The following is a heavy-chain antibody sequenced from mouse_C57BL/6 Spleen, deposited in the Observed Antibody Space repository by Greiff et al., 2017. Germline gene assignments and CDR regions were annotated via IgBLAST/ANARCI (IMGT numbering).Heavy chain of an antibody. D-gene: IGHD4-1*01. J-gene: IGHJ4*01. CDR1: GYAFSSSW. CDR3: ASLTGAGAMDY. CDR2: IYSGDGDT. Sequence: QVHVKQSGPELVQPGASVKISCKASGYAFSSSWLNWVKQRPGKGLERVGRIYSGDGDTNYNGKFQGKAPLTADTSSSTGYMQLSSLTSEDCAVYFCASLTGAGAMDYWGQGTSVTGSS. V-gene: IGHV1-82*01.